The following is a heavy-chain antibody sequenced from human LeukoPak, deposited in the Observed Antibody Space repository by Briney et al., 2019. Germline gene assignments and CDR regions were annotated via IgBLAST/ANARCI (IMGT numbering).Heavy chain of an antibody. D-gene: IGHD1-26*01. CDR3: ARGRGVRGSYLTKVKDY. V-gene: IGHV1-8*01. J-gene: IGHJ4*02. CDR2: MNPNSGNT. Sequence: GASVKVSCKASGYTFTSDDINWVRQATGQGLEWMGWMNPNSGNTGYAQKFQGRVTMTRNTSISTAYMELSSLRSEDTAVYYCARGRGVRGSYLTKVKDYWGQGTLVTVSS. CDR1: GYTFTSDD.